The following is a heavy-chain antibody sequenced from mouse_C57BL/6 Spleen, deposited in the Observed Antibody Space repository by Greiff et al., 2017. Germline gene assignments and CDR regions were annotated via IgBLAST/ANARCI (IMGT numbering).Heavy chain of an antibody. D-gene: IGHD2-4*01. CDR2: INPSNGGT. V-gene: IGHV1-53*01. CDR1: GYTFTSYW. CDR3: ARGIYYDYDPYYFDY. Sequence: QVQLQQPGTELVKPGASVKLSCKASGYTFTSYWMHWVKQRPGQGLEWIGNINPSNGGTNYNEKFKSKATLTVDKSSSTAYMQLSSLTSEDSAVYYCARGIYYDYDPYYFDYWGQGTTLTVSS. J-gene: IGHJ2*01.